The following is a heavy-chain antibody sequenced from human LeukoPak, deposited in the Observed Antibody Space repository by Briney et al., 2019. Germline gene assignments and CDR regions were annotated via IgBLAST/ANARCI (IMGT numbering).Heavy chain of an antibody. V-gene: IGHV3-66*01. CDR1: EFSVGSNY. D-gene: IGHD5-18*01. CDR3: AREGYSYGYAYYFDY. J-gene: IGHJ4*02. CDR2: IYSGGST. Sequence: GGSLRLSCAASEFSVGSNYMTWVRQAPGKGLEWVSLIYSGGSTYYADSVKGRFTISRDNSKNTLYLQMNSLRAEDTAVYYCAREGYSYGYAYYFDYWGQGTLVTVSS.